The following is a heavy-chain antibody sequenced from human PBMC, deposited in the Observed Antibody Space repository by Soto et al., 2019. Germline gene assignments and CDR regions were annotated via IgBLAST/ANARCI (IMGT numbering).Heavy chain of an antibody. CDR2: MYYSGNT. Sequence: NPSETLSLTCTVSGGSITSNTFYWGWIRQPPGKGLEWIGSMYYSGNTYYNPSLKSRVTISVDASKNQFSLKLSSVTAADTAVYYCARLVWGFWYFDDWGQGTLVTVSS. J-gene: IGHJ4*02. V-gene: IGHV4-39*01. D-gene: IGHD7-27*01. CDR3: ARLVWGFWYFDD. CDR1: GGSITSNTFY.